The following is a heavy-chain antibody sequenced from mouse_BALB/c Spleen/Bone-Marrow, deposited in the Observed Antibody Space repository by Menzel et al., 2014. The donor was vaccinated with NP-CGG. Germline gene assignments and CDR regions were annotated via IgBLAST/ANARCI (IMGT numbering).Heavy chain of an antibody. CDR3: ASWGYYRYDEDYAMDY. CDR1: GYSFTSYY. D-gene: IGHD2-14*01. CDR2: IDPFNGGT. V-gene: IGHV1S135*01. Sequence: EVKLMESGPELMKPGASVKISCKASGYSFTSYYMHWVKQSHGKSLEWIGYIDPFNGGTSYNQKFKGRATLTVDKSSSTAYMHLSSMTSEDSAVEYCASWGYYRYDEDYAMDYWGQGTSVTVSS. J-gene: IGHJ4*01.